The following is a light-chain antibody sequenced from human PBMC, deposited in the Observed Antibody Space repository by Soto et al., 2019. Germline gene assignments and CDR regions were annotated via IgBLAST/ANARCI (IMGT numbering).Light chain of an antibody. CDR1: SSDVGIYNY. V-gene: IGLV2-11*01. CDR2: DVS. J-gene: IGLJ1*01. CDR3: CSYAGSYTLGV. Sequence: QSALTQPRSVSGSPGQSVTISCTGTSSDVGIYNYVSWYQQHPGKAPKLMIYDVSKRPSGVPDRFSGSKSGNTASLTISGLXAEDEADYYRCSYAGSYTLGVFGTGTKVTVL.